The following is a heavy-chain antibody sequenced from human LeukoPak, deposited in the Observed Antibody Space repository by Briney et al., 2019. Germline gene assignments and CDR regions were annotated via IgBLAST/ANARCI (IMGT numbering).Heavy chain of an antibody. V-gene: IGHV3-53*01. CDR1: GFTFSSYN. J-gene: IGHJ3*02. D-gene: IGHD3-10*01. CDR3: ARAVRGTWFGENGAFDI. CDR2: IYSGGST. Sequence: GGSLRLSCVASGFTFSSYNMHWVRQAPGKGLEWVSVIYSGGSTYYADSVKGRFTISRDNSKNTLYLQMNSLRAEDTAVYYCARAVRGTWFGENGAFDIWGQGTMVTVSS.